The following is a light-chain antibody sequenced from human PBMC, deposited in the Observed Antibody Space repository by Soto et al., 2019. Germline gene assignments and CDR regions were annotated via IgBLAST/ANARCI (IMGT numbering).Light chain of an antibody. CDR3: HNYADSPHT. J-gene: IGKJ2*01. Sequence: EIVLTQSPATLSLSPGEGATLSCRASQSVRSGSLAWYQQRPGQAPRLLIFGASSRATDIPDRFSGSGYGTDFTLTISRLEPEDFAVYYCHNYADSPHTFGQGTKLEIK. CDR1: QSVRSGS. V-gene: IGKV3-20*01. CDR2: GAS.